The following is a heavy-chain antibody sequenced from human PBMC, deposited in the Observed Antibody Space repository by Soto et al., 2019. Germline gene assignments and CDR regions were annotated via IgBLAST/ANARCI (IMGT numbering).Heavy chain of an antibody. D-gene: IGHD4-17*01. Sequence: QVQLQQWGAGLLKPSETLPLTCAVYGGSFSGYYWRWIRQPPGKGLEWIGEINHSGGTNYNPSLKSRVTISVDTSKNQFSLKLSSVTAADTAVYYCARDQTTVTVNWFDPWGQGTLVTVSS. CDR1: GGSFSGYY. V-gene: IGHV4-34*01. CDR2: INHSGGT. CDR3: ARDQTTVTVNWFDP. J-gene: IGHJ5*02.